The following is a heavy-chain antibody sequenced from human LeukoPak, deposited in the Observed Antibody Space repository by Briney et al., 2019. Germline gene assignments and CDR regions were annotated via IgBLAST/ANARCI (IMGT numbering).Heavy chain of an antibody. CDR1: GFSLTTSEVA. V-gene: IGHV2-5*02. CDR3: AHRDGGYFDY. CDR2: IYGAGEI. J-gene: IGHJ4*02. D-gene: IGHD2-15*01. Sequence: ESGPTLVKPTQTLTLTCTFSGFSLTTSEVAVGWIRRPPGKALEWLALIYGAGEIHYSPSLNNGLTITKDTSKNQVVLTMTNMDPVDTATYYCAHRDGGYFDYWGQGTLVTVSS.